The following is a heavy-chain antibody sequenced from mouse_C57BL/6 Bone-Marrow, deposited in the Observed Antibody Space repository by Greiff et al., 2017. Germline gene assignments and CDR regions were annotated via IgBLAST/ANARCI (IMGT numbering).Heavy chain of an antibody. Sequence: QVQLKQSGAELMKPGASVKLSCKATGYTFTGYWIEWVKQRPGQGLEWIGEIVPGSGSTNYNEKFKGKATFTADTSSNTAYMQLSSLTTEDSAIYYCAREGDYDYDAPYFDYWGQGTTLTVSS. CDR3: AREGDYDYDAPYFDY. D-gene: IGHD2-4*01. V-gene: IGHV1-9*01. CDR2: IVPGSGST. CDR1: GYTFTGYW. J-gene: IGHJ2*01.